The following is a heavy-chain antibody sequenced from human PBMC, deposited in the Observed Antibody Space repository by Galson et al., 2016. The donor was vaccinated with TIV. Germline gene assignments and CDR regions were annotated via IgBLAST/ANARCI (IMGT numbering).Heavy chain of an antibody. Sequence: SVKVSCKASGHTFTTYDFTWVRQAPGQGLEWMGWISFYNGNTNYAQKFQGRVTMTTDRSTSTAYMELRSLRSDDTAVYYCARGYDTRGSWTPLTPYYFDYWGQGTLVSVSS. CDR1: GHTFTTYD. CDR2: ISFYNGNT. D-gene: IGHD3-22*01. J-gene: IGHJ4*02. V-gene: IGHV1-18*01. CDR3: ARGYDTRGSWTPLTPYYFDY.